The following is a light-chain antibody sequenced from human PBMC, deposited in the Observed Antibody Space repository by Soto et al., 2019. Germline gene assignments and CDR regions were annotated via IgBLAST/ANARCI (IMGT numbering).Light chain of an antibody. J-gene: IGLJ1*01. CDR3: SSYTSSSTLEGV. V-gene: IGLV2-14*01. CDR2: DVS. CDR1: SSDVGGYNY. Sequence: QSVLTQPASGSGSPGQSITISCTGTSSDVGGYNYVSWYQQHPGKAPKLMIYDVSNRPSGVSNRFPGSKSGNTASLTISGLQAEDEADYYCSSYTSSSTLEGVFGTGTKVTVL.